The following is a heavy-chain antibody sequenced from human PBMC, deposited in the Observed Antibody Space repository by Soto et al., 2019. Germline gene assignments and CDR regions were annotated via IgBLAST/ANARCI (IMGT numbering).Heavy chain of an antibody. Sequence: ASVKVSCKASGYTFTSYYMHWLQQAPAQGLEWIGIINPSGGSTSYAQKFQGRVIMTRDTSTSTVYMELSSLRSEDTAVYYCARKTTYCSSTSCYSYFDYWGQGTLVTVSS. D-gene: IGHD2-2*01. CDR1: GYTFTSYY. J-gene: IGHJ4*01. V-gene: IGHV1-46*01. CDR3: ARKTTYCSSTSCYSYFDY. CDR2: INPSGGST.